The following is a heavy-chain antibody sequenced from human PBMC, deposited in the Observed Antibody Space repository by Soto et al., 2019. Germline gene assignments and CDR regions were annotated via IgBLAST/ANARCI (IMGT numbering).Heavy chain of an antibody. Sequence: LSLTCTVSGVSISSSSYYWGWIRRPPGKWLEWIGSIYYSGSTYYNPSLKSRVTISVDTSKNQFSLKLSSVTAADTAVYYCARVMTLTKQVLGGYYYGMDVWGQGTTVTVSS. CDR3: ARVMTLTKQVLGGYYYGMDV. J-gene: IGHJ6*02. D-gene: IGHD3-16*01. CDR1: GVSISSSSYY. V-gene: IGHV4-39*01. CDR2: IYYSGST.